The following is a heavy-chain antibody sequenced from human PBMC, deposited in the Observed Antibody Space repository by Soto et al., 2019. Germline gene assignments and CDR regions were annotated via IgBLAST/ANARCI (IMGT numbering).Heavy chain of an antibody. Sequence: GGSLRLSCVGYGFAFSKYSIKWVRQAPGQGLEWVSSISSRSDIYYADSVKGRFTISRDNAKNSVSLQMNSLRAEDTAVYYCAREYTAWPLAYGLDVWGQGTTVTVSS. J-gene: IGHJ6*02. V-gene: IGHV3-21*01. CDR1: GFAFSKYS. D-gene: IGHD2-2*02. CDR2: ISSRSDI. CDR3: AREYTAWPLAYGLDV.